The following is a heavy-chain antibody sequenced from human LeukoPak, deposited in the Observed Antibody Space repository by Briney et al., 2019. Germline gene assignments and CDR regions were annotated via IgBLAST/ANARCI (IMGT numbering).Heavy chain of an antibody. CDR2: INNDGSTT. D-gene: IGHD6-19*01. Sequence: PGGSLRLSCTASGFTFSSYWMDWVRQAPGKGLVWVSRINNDGSTTNYVDSVKGRFTISRDNAKNTLYLQMNSLRAEDTAKYYCARDPSAVAGYFDYWGQGSLVTVSS. J-gene: IGHJ4*02. CDR1: GFTFSSYW. CDR3: ARDPSAVAGYFDY. V-gene: IGHV3-74*01.